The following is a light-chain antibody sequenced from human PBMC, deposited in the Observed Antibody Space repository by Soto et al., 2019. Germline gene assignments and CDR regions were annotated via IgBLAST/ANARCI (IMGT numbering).Light chain of an antibody. CDR1: QSVSSSY. J-gene: IGKJ2*01. V-gene: IGKV3-20*01. Sequence: EIVLTQSPGTLSLSPGERATLSCRASQSVSSSYLAWYQQKPGQAPRLLIYGASSRATGIPDRFSGSGSGTDCTLTISRLEPEDFAGYYCQQYGSSPSTFGQGTKLEIK. CDR3: QQYGSSPST. CDR2: GAS.